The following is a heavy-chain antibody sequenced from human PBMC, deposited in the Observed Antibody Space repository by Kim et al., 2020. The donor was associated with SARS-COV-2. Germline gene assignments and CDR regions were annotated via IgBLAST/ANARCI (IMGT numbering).Heavy chain of an antibody. CDR1: GGSVSSGNYY. V-gene: IGHV4-61*01. D-gene: IGHD6-19*01. Sequence: SETLSLTCTVSGGSVSSGNYYWSWIRQPPGKGLEWIGYIYYTGGTNYNPSLKSRVTISVDTSKNQFSLKLSSVTAADTAVYHCAREDSVAATLDYWGQGT. J-gene: IGHJ4*02. CDR3: AREDSVAATLDY. CDR2: IYYTGGT.